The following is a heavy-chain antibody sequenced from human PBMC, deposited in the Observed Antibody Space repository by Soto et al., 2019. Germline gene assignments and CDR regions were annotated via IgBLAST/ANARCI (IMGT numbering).Heavy chain of an antibody. Sequence: QITLKESGPTLVKPTQTLTLTCTFSGFSLSTSGVGVGWIRQPPGKALEWLALIYWDDDKRYSPSLKSRLTINKDTSKNQVVLTMTNMDPVDTATYYCAHRRRYCSSTSCYGDFDYWGQGTLVTVSS. CDR1: GFSLSTSGVG. V-gene: IGHV2-5*02. CDR3: AHRRRYCSSTSCYGDFDY. CDR2: IYWDDDK. J-gene: IGHJ4*02. D-gene: IGHD2-2*01.